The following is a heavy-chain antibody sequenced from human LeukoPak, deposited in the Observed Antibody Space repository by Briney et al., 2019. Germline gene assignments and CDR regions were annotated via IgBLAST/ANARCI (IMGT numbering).Heavy chain of an antibody. CDR3: AKDRGYSYGYFDY. CDR1: GFTFSSYG. J-gene: IGHJ4*02. V-gene: IGHV3-33*06. Sequence: GGSLRLSCAASGFTFSSYGMHWVRQAPGKGLEWVAVIWYDESNKYYADSVKGRFTISRDNSKNTLYLQMNSLRAEDTAVYYCAKDRGYSYGYFDYWGQGTLVTVSS. CDR2: IWYDESNK. D-gene: IGHD5-18*01.